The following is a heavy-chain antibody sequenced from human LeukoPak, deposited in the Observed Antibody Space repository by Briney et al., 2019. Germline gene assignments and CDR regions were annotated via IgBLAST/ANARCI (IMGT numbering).Heavy chain of an antibody. J-gene: IGHJ4*02. D-gene: IGHD6-19*01. Sequence: ASVKVSCKASGYTFTSYGISWVRQAPGQGLEWMGWISAYNGNTNYAQKLQGRVTMTTDTSTSTAYMELRSLRSDDTAVYYCARGREAYSSGPPLDYWGQGTLVTVSS. CDR2: ISAYNGNT. CDR1: GYTFTSYG. CDR3: ARGREAYSSGPPLDY. V-gene: IGHV1-18*04.